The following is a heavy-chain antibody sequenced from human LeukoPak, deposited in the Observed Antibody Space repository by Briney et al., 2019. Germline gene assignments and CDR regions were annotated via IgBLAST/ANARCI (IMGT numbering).Heavy chain of an antibody. D-gene: IGHD2/OR15-2a*01. CDR3: AKNIGLTQARSIY. CDR1: GFTFSNYA. J-gene: IGHJ4*02. CDR2: ISGSGGST. V-gene: IGHV3-23*01. Sequence: GGSLRLSCAASGFTFSNYAMSWVRQAPGKGLEWVSAISGSGGSTYYADSVKGRFTISRNNSKNTLYLQMNSLRAEDTAVYYCAKNIGLTQARSIYWGQGTLVTVSS.